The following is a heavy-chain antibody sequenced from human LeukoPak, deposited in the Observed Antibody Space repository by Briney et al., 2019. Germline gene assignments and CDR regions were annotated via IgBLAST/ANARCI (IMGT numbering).Heavy chain of an antibody. CDR2: IYYSGST. V-gene: IGHV4-59*01. CDR3: ARADYGDSWYFDL. CDR1: GGSISSYY. J-gene: IGHJ2*01. Sequence: SETLSLTCTVSGGSISSYYWSWIRQPPGKGLEWIGYIYYSGSTNYNPSLKSRVTISVDTSKNQFSLKLSSVTAADTAVYYCARADYGDSWYFDLWGRGTLVTVSS. D-gene: IGHD4-17*01.